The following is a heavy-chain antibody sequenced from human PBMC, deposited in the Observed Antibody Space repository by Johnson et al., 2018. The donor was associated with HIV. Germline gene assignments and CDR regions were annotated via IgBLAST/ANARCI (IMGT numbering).Heavy chain of an antibody. D-gene: IGHD3-16*01. V-gene: IGHV3-30*02. Sequence: QMLLVESGGGVVQPGGSLRLSCAASGFPFSNYGMHWVRQAPGKGLEWVAFIRFDGSNKYYADSVKGRFTISRDNSKNTLYLQMNSLRAEDTAVYYCARGGKIVMAAFDIWGQGTMVTVSS. J-gene: IGHJ3*02. CDR2: IRFDGSNK. CDR3: ARGGKIVMAAFDI. CDR1: GFPFSNYG.